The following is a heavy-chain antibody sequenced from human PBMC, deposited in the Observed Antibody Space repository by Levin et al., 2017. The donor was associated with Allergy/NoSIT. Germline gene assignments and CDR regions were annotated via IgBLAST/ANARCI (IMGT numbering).Heavy chain of an antibody. J-gene: IGHJ4*02. CDR2: LSYDESDK. CDR3: AKDVVFGTSSWSLDF. Sequence: GESLKISCAASGFSFRSFGMHWVRQAPGKGLEWVAVLSYDESDKFYADSVTGRFTISRDNTKNTLYLQMNSLRREDAAVYYCAKDVVFGTSSWSLDFWGQGTLVTVSS. V-gene: IGHV3-30*18. CDR1: GFSFRSFG. D-gene: IGHD6-13*01.